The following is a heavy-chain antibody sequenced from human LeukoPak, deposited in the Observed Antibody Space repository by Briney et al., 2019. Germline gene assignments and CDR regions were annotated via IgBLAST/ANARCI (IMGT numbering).Heavy chain of an antibody. Sequence: PGGSLRLSCAASGFTFSSYSMNWVRQAPGKGLEWVSYISSSSSTIYCADSVKGRFTISRDNAKNSLYLQMNSLRAEDTAVYDCAGGFLEWLTRDYWGQGTLVTVSS. V-gene: IGHV3-48*01. CDR3: AGGFLEWLTRDY. J-gene: IGHJ4*02. CDR1: GFTFSSYS. D-gene: IGHD3-3*01. CDR2: ISSSSSTI.